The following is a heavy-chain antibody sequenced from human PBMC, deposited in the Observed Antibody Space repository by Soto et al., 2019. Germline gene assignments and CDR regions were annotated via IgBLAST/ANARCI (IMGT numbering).Heavy chain of an antibody. V-gene: IGHV3-23*01. Sequence: EVQLLESGGGLVQPGGSLRLSCDGSGFTFPNYGMTWVRQAPGQGLEWVSSVSGGGFTAYYADSVKGRFTLSRDISQDTVYVGLYSLRADDTAVYYCAKEASVPSFGEFWFCDLWGRGTPVTVSS. J-gene: IGHJ2*01. CDR1: GFTFPNYG. CDR3: AKEASVPSFGEFWFCDL. D-gene: IGHD3-10*01. CDR2: VSGGGFTA.